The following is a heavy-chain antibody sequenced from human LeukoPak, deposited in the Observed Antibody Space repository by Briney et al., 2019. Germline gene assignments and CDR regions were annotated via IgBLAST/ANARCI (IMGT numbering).Heavy chain of an antibody. CDR2: IYYSGST. CDR3: ARAPYYDFWSGYSDNYFDP. J-gene: IGHJ5*02. Sequence: SETLSLTCTVSGGSISSYYWSWIRQPPGKGLEWIGYIYYSGSTNYNPSLKSRATMSVDTSKNQFSLKLDSVTAADTAVYYCARAPYYDFWSGYSDNYFDPWGQGTLVTVSS. V-gene: IGHV4-59*01. CDR1: GGSISSYY. D-gene: IGHD3-3*01.